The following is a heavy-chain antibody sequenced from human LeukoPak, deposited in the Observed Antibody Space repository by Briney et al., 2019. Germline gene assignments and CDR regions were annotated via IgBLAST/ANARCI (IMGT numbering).Heavy chain of an antibody. Sequence: KAGGSLRLSCAASGFTFSSYSMNWVRQAPGKGLEWVSYISSSSSTIYYADSVKGRFTISRDNAKNSLYLQMNSLRAEDTAVYYCARVGWFGEGGVDYWGQGTLVTVSS. D-gene: IGHD3-10*01. J-gene: IGHJ4*02. CDR2: ISSSSSTI. CDR1: GFTFSSYS. V-gene: IGHV3-48*01. CDR3: ARVGWFGEGGVDY.